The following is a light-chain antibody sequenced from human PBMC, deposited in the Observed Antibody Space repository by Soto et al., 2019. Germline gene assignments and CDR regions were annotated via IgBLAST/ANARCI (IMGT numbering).Light chain of an antibody. CDR2: DAS. CDR1: PGSSPA. Sequence: AIQLPPSPSSLSASVGDRVTITCRASPGSSPALSWYQQKPGKAPKVLIYDASILESGVPSRFSGSVSGTYFTLTISIRDPEDFATCYCQQFNSYHRPVPLTFGGWTKVEIK. CDR3: QQFNSYHRPVPLT. V-gene: IGKV1-13*02. J-gene: IGKJ4*01.